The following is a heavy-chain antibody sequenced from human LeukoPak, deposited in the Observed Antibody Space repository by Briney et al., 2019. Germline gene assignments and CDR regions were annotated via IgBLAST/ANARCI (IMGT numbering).Heavy chain of an antibody. CDR1: GYTFTSYD. D-gene: IGHD6-13*01. CDR3: ARALTGSSWYPYYYYYMDV. CDR2: MNPNSGNT. Sequence: ASVKVSCKASGYTFTSYDINWVRQATGQGLEWMGWMNPNSGNTGYAQKFQGRVTMTGNTSISTAYMELSSLRSEDTAVYYCARALTGSSWYPYYYYYMDVWGKGTTVTVSS. V-gene: IGHV1-8*01. J-gene: IGHJ6*03.